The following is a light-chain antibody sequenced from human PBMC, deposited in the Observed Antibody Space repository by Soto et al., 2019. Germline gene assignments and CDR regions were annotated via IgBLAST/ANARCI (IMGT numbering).Light chain of an antibody. CDR3: QQHINWPPT. J-gene: IGKJ4*01. V-gene: IGKV3-11*01. Sequence: EIVLTQSPGTLSLSPGERATLSCRASRSVSSNYVAWYQQKPGQAPGLLIYGASNRATGIPARFSGSGSGADFTLTISSLEPEDFALYYCQQHINWPPTFGGGTKVDIK. CDR1: RSVSSN. CDR2: GAS.